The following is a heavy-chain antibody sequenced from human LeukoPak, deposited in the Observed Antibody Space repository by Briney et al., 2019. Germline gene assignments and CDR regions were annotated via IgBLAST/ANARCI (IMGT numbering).Heavy chain of an antibody. Sequence: GGSLRLSCAASGSTFSSYAMGWVRQAPGKGLEWVSSIKGGGGDPFYAESVRGRFTISRDNSKNTLYLQMNSLRAEDTAVYYCAKVITAMVTSYYYGMDVWGKGTTVTVSS. D-gene: IGHD5-18*01. J-gene: IGHJ6*04. CDR2: IKGGGGDP. CDR3: AKVITAMVTSYYYGMDV. V-gene: IGHV3-23*01. CDR1: GSTFSSYA.